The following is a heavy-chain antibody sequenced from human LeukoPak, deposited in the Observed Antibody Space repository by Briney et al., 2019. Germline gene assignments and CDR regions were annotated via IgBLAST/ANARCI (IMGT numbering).Heavy chain of an antibody. CDR3: AREDGDYVVDY. J-gene: IGHJ4*02. CDR1: GFTVSSNY. CDR2: IYSGGST. Sequence: GGSLRLSCAASGFTVSSNYMSWVRQAPGKGLEWVSVIYSGGSTYYADSVKGRFTISRDNSKNTLNLQMNSLRAEDTAVYYCAREDGDYVVDYWGQGTLVTVSS. V-gene: IGHV3-66*01. D-gene: IGHD4-17*01.